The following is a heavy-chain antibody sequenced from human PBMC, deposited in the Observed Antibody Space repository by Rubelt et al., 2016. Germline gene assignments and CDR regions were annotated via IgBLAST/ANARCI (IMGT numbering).Heavy chain of an antibody. CDR3: TTDLGQIETVTTSDGYYYYGMDV. J-gene: IGHJ6*02. V-gene: IGHV3-15*01. Sequence: GKGLGWVGFIRSKAYGGTTDYAAPVKGRFTISRDDSKNTLYLQMNSLKTEDSAVYYCTTDLGQIETVTTSDGYYYYGMDVWGQGTTVTVSS. D-gene: IGHD4-17*01. CDR2: IRSKAYGGTT.